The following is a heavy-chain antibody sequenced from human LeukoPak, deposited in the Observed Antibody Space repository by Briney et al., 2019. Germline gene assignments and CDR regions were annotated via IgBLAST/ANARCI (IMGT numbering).Heavy chain of an antibody. CDR1: GFTFSSYA. CDR3: AKGQGDNYYNAMDV. Sequence: GGSLRLSCATSGFTFSSYAMTWVRQAPGKGLEWVSVISGRSGFTYYADSVKGRFTISRDNSKNTLYLQMNSLRAEDTAVYYCAKGQGDNYYNAMDVWGQGTTVTVSS. CDR2: ISGRSGFT. V-gene: IGHV3-23*01. J-gene: IGHJ6*02.